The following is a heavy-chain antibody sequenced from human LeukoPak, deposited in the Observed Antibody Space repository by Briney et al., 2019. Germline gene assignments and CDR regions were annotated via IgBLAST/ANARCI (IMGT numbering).Heavy chain of an antibody. J-gene: IGHJ6*03. V-gene: IGHV4-39*02. CDR3: ARGRVSSSTWYSTYYYYFYMDV. CDR1: GGSISSYY. CDR2: IYYSGST. D-gene: IGHD1-1*01. Sequence: SEALPLTCTVSGGSISSYYWSWIRQPPGKGLEWIGSIYYSGSTYYNPSLKSRVTISVDTSKNLFSLRLRSVTAADTAVYFCARGRVSSSTWYSTYYYYFYMDVWGKGTTVTVSS.